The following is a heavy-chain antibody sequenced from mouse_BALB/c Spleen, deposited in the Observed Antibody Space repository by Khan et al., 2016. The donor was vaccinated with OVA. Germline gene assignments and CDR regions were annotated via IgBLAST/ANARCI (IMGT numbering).Heavy chain of an antibody. V-gene: IGHV9-1*02. J-gene: IGHJ1*01. CDR3: ARGASYWYFDV. Sequence: QIQLVQSGPELKKPGETVKISCKASGYTFTHYGMNWVKQAPGKGLKWMGWINTYTGEPTYTDDFQGRFAFSLEPSASTSYLQINKRKNEDMATYFCARGASYWYFDVWGAGTTVTVSS. CDR2: INTYTGEP. CDR1: GYTFTHYG.